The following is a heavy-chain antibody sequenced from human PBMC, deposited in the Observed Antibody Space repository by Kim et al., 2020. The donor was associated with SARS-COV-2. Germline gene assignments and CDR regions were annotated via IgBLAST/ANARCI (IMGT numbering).Heavy chain of an antibody. D-gene: IGHD3-10*01. Sequence: DDMKGRDTISRNNAKKTLYLQMNSLRVDDTAVYYCAREGGEATRDYGMDVWGQGTTVTVSS. CDR3: AREGGEATRDYGMDV. V-gene: IGHV3-30*07. J-gene: IGHJ6*02.